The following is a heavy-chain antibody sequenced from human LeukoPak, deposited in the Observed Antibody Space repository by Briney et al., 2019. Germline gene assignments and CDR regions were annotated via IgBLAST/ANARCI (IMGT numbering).Heavy chain of an antibody. CDR3: TTRSGDFWSGFVN. CDR1: GNSLSELS. V-gene: IGHV1-24*01. Sequence: ASVKVSSKASGNSLSELSIQWVRQAPGKGLECMGGFDPEEAKMVYAQNFQGRVTMTEDTSTQTAYMELSGLTSDDTAVYYCTTRSGDFWSGFVNWGQGSLVTVSS. CDR2: FDPEEAKM. D-gene: IGHD3-3*01. J-gene: IGHJ4*02.